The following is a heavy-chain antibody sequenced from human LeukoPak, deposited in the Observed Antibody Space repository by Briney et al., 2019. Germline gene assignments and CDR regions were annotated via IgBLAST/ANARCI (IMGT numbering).Heavy chain of an antibody. V-gene: IGHV4-38-2*02. CDR1: NYSIRGGFF. CDR2: IARDGTA. CDR3: AKVHSGSYIGYFDL. D-gene: IGHD1-26*01. J-gene: IGHJ2*01. Sequence: SETLSLTCTVFNYSIRGGFFWGWIRQSPGRGLEWTGIIARDGTAYSNPSLKGRLTISVDTSKNQVSLRLTSVTAADTATYYCAKVHSGSYIGYFDLWGRGTVVSVSS.